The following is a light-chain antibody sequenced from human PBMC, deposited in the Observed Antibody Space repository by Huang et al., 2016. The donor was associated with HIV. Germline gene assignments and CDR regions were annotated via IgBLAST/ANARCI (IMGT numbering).Light chain of an antibody. Sequence: EIVLTQSPATLSVSPGERATLSCRASQSVSSNLAWYQQKPGQPPRLLIYRASTRATGIPARVSGSGSGTEFTLTISSLQSEDFAVYYCQQYNNWLLFGQGTKVEIK. CDR2: RAS. CDR1: QSVSSN. J-gene: IGKJ2*01. V-gene: IGKV3-15*01. CDR3: QQYNNWLL.